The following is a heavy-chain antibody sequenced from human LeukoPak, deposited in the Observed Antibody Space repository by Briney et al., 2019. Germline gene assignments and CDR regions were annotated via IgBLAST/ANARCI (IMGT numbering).Heavy chain of an antibody. CDR2: ISGSGGST. J-gene: IGHJ4*02. CDR1: GFTFSSYA. V-gene: IGHV3-23*01. Sequence: GGSLRLSCAASGFTFSSYAMSWVRQAPGKGLEWVLAISGSGGSTYYADSVKGRFTISRDNSKNTLYLQMNSLRAEDTAVYYCAKVGYSYGYSSLIDYWGQGTLVTVSS. CDR3: AKVGYSYGYSSLIDY. D-gene: IGHD5-18*01.